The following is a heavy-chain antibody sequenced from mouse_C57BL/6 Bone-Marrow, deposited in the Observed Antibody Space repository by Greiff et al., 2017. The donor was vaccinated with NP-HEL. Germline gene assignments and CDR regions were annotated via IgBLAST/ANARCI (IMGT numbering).Heavy chain of an antibody. CDR1: GFTFSDYY. CDR2: ISNGGGST. J-gene: IGHJ2*01. Sequence: EVQLVESGGGLVQPGGSLKLSCAASGFTFSDYYMYWVRQTPEKRLEWVAYISNGGGSTYYPDTVKGRFTISSDNAKNTLYLQMSRLKSEDTAMYYCARRGEGDYFDYWGQGTTLTVSS. V-gene: IGHV5-12*01. CDR3: ARRGEGDYFDY.